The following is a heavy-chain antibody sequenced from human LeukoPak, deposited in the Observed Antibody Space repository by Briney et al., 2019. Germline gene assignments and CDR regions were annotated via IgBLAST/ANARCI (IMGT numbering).Heavy chain of an antibody. Sequence: PGGSLRLSCAASGFTFSSYSMNWVRQAPGKGLEWVSYITSSGSNIYYTDSVKDRFTISRDNAKNSLYLQMNSLRAEDTAVYYCARDRHDYYDSTGYPNYYYYMDVWGKGTTVTVSS. CDR1: GFTFSSYS. D-gene: IGHD3-22*01. J-gene: IGHJ6*03. CDR2: ITSSGSNI. V-gene: IGHV3-48*01. CDR3: ARDRHDYYDSTGYPNYYYYMDV.